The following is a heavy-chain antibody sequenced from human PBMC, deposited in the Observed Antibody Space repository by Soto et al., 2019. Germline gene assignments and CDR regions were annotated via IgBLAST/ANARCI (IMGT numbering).Heavy chain of an antibody. CDR2: IYHSGST. Sequence: SETLSLTCAVSGGSISSSNWWSWVRQPPGKGLEWIGEIYHSGSTNYNPSLKSRVTISVDKSKNQFSLKLSSVTAADTAVYYCARATYSSSWSPLKYFDYWGQGTLVTVSS. D-gene: IGHD6-13*01. V-gene: IGHV4-4*02. CDR3: ARATYSSSWSPLKYFDY. J-gene: IGHJ4*02. CDR1: GGSISSSNW.